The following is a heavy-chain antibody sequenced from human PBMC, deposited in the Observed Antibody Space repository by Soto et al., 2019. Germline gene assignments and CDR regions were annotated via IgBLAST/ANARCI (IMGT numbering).Heavy chain of an antibody. J-gene: IGHJ4*02. D-gene: IGHD3-3*01. CDR1: GYTFTGFY. Sequence: ASVKVSCKASGYTFTGFYIQWVRQAPGQGLEWMGWINPHGGGTNYAQKFQGRVTMTRDTSISTAFMELSSLRSDDTALYYCATGVGDGTIPLLYYFDYWGQGTLVTVSS. V-gene: IGHV1-2*02. CDR3: ATGVGDGTIPLLYYFDY. CDR2: INPHGGGT.